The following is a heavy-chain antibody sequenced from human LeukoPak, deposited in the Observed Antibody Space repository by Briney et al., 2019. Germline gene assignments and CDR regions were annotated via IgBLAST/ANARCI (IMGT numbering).Heavy chain of an antibody. CDR1: GYTFSVYY. CDR3: ARGLYGVYYYYMDV. CDR2: TNPNSGAT. J-gene: IGHJ6*03. V-gene: IGHV1-2*02. Sequence: ASVKVSCKTSGYTFSVYYMHWVRQAPGHGLEWMGWTNPNSGATNYAQKFQGRVTMTRDTSISTAYMDLSRLRSDDTAIYYCARGLYGVYYYYMDVWGKGTTVTVSS. D-gene: IGHD2-8*01.